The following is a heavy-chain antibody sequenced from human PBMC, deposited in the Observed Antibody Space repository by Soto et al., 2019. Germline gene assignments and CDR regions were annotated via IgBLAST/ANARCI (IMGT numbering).Heavy chain of an antibody. V-gene: IGHV1-69*13. Sequence: VASVKVSCKASGGTFSSYAISWVRQAPGQGLEWMGGIIPIFGTANYAQKFQGRVTITADESTSTAYMELSSLRSEDTAVYYCASALNTAMVGYYYYGMDVWGQGTTVTVSS. CDR2: IIPIFGTA. CDR3: ASALNTAMVGYYYYGMDV. J-gene: IGHJ6*02. CDR1: GGTFSSYA. D-gene: IGHD5-18*01.